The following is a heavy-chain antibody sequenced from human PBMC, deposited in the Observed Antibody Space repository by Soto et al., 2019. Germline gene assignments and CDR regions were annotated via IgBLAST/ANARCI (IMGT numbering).Heavy chain of an antibody. CDR2: INVYKGNT. CDR3: ARDLGGAYYDY. Sequence: QVLLIQSGVEVRKPGASVTVSCKASGYRFTSYTIGWVRRALGQGLEWLGWINVYKGNTIYADKFQGRVTMTTDTSTSTAYLELTSLTSDDTAVYYCARDLGGAYYDYWGQGTLVTVSS. J-gene: IGHJ4*02. V-gene: IGHV1-18*01. D-gene: IGHD4-17*01. CDR1: GYRFTSYT.